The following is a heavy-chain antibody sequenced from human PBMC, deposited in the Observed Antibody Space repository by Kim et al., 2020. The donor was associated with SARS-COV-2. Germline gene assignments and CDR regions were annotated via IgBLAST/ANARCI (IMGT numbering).Heavy chain of an antibody. J-gene: IGHJ3*02. CDR1: GGSISSYY. CDR3: ARVKVRGDIITKDAFDI. CDR2: IYYSGGT. D-gene: IGHD3-10*01. Sequence: SETLSLTCTVSGGSISSYYWSWIRQPPGKGLEWIGYIYYSGGTNYNPSLKSRVTISVDTSKNQFSLKLSSGTAADTAVYYCARVKVRGDIITKDAFDIWGQGTMVTVSS. V-gene: IGHV4-59*01.